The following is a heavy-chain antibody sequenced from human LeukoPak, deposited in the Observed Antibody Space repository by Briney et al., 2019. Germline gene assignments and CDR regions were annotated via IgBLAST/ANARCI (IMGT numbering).Heavy chain of an antibody. CDR1: GYSISSAYY. CDR2: IYHSGAT. Sequence: SETLSLSCAVYGYSISSAYYWGWIRQPPGKGLEWIGSIYHSGATYYNPSLKSRVTISVDTSKNQFSLKLTSVTAADTAVFYCARVLTGGLYYFDNWGQGTLVTVSS. D-gene: IGHD3-9*01. V-gene: IGHV4-38-2*01. CDR3: ARVLTGGLYYFDN. J-gene: IGHJ4*02.